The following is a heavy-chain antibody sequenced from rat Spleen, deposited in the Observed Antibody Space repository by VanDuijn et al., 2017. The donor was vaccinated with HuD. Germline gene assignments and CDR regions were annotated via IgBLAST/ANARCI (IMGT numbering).Heavy chain of an antibody. Sequence: EVQLVESGGGLAQPGNSLKLTCTASGFTFSDYAMAWIRQAPTKGLEWVASVSPTGGSTYYRDSVKGRFTFSRDNAKSTLYLQMDSLRSEDTATYYCTAHGNRISRFAYWGQGTLVTVSS. V-gene: IGHV5-19*01. CDR1: GFTFSDYA. D-gene: IGHD2-7*01. CDR3: TAHGNRISRFAY. J-gene: IGHJ3*01. CDR2: VSPTGGST.